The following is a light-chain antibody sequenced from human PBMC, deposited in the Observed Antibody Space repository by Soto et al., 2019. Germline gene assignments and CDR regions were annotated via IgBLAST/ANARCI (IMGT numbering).Light chain of an antibody. CDR1: QDISNS. CDR2: DAS. Sequence: DIQMTQSPSSLSASIGDRVTITCQASQDISNSLNWYQQKPGKAPKLLIYDASNLEIGVPIRFGGSGSGTDFSFTIASLQPEDIATYYCQHYADLPLSFGEGTKVDIK. V-gene: IGKV1-33*01. CDR3: QHYADLPLS. J-gene: IGKJ4*01.